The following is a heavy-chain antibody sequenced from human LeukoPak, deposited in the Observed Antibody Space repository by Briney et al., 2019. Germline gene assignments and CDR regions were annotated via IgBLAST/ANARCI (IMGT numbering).Heavy chain of an antibody. CDR1: GGSFSGYY. D-gene: IGHD2-2*02. J-gene: IGHJ6*03. CDR2: INHSGST. CDR3: ARGRGYCSSTSCYNYYYYMDV. V-gene: IGHV4-34*01. Sequence: PSETLSLTXAVYGGSFSGYYWSWIRQPPGKGLEWIGEINHSGSTNYNPSLKCRVTISVDTSKNQFSLKLSSVTAADTAVYYCARGRGYCSSTSCYNYYYYMDVWGKGTTVTVSS.